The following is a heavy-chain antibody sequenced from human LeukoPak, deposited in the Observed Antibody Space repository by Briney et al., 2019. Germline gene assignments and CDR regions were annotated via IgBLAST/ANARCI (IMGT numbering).Heavy chain of an antibody. J-gene: IGHJ6*03. Sequence: SETLSLTCTVSGGSISSSSYYWGWIRQPPGKGLEWIGTIYYSGTTYYNPSLKSRVTISADTSKNHFSLKLSSVTAADTAVYYCARPGHSYYYMDVWGKGTAVTVSS. CDR2: IYYSGTT. D-gene: IGHD1-1*01. CDR3: ARPGHSYYYMDV. CDR1: GGSISSSSYY. V-gene: IGHV4-39*02.